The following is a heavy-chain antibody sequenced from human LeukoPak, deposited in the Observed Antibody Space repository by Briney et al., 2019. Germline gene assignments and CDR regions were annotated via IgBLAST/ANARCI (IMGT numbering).Heavy chain of an antibody. D-gene: IGHD5-24*01. CDR1: GFTFSTYA. CDR3: AKDPSVETATISVSGRLLNHVNS. J-gene: IGHJ4*02. V-gene: IGHV3-23*01. CDR2: ISGSGGSA. Sequence: GGSLRLSCAASGFTFSTYAMSWVRQAPGKGLEWVSAISGSGGSAYYADSVNGRFTISRDNSKNTLYLQMNSLRAEDTAVYYCAKDPSVETATISVSGRLLNHVNSWGQGTLVTVSS.